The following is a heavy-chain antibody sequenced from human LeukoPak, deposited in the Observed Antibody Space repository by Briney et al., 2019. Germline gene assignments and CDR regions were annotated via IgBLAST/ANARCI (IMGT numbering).Heavy chain of an antibody. V-gene: IGHV4-31*03. J-gene: IGHJ4*02. D-gene: IGHD3-9*01. CDR2: IHYSGST. Sequence: TLSLTCSVSGGSVSSGGFYWSWIRQHPGEGLEWIGYIHYSGSTYYTPSLESRVTISVDTSKNQFSMKLSSVTAADTAVYYCARGGYYDILTGPNYWGQGTLVTVSS. CDR3: ARGGYYDILTGPNY. CDR1: GGSVSSGGFY.